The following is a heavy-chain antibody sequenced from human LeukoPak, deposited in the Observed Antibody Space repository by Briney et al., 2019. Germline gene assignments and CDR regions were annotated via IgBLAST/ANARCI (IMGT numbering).Heavy chain of an antibody. CDR2: INHSGST. D-gene: IGHD7-27*01. CDR3: ARQPAGGFDP. CDR1: GGSFSGYY. J-gene: IGHJ5*02. V-gene: IGHV4-34*01. Sequence: PSETLSLTCAVYGGSFSGYYWSWIRQPPGKGLEWIGEINHSGSTNYNPSLKSRVTISVDTSKNQFSLKLSSVTAADTAVYYCARQPAGGFDPWGQGTLVTVSS.